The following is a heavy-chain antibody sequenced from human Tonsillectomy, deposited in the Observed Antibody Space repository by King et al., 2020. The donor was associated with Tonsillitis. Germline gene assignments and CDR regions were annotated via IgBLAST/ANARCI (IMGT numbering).Heavy chain of an antibody. V-gene: IGHV3-30-3*01. CDR1: GFTFSDYA. CDR3: ARALVSSGYDGGFDY. Sequence: VQLVESGGGVVQPGRSLRLSCAASGFTFSDYAMHWVRQAPGKGLEWVGVIAYAGTNKYYADSVKGRFTISRDNSKNTLYLQMNSLRNEDTAVYYCARALVSSGYDGGFDYWGQGTLVTVSS. D-gene: IGHD5-12*01. CDR2: IAYAGTNK. J-gene: IGHJ4*02.